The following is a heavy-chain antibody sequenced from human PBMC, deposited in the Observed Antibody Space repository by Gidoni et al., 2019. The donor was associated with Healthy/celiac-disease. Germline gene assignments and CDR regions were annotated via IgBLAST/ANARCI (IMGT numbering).Heavy chain of an antibody. Sequence: EVQLLASGGGLVQPGGSLRLSCAASGFTFSSYAMSWGRQAPGKGLEWVSAISGSVGSTYYADSVKGRFTISRDNSKNTLYLQMNSLRAEDTAVYYCAKDKEERGYSYGYGDPGAFDIWGQGTMVTVSS. J-gene: IGHJ3*02. CDR1: GFTFSSYA. CDR2: ISGSVGST. CDR3: AKDKEERGYSYGYGDPGAFDI. V-gene: IGHV3-23*01. D-gene: IGHD5-18*01.